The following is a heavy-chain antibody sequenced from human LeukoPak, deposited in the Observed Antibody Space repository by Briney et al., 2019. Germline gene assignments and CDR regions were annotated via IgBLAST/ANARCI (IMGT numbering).Heavy chain of an antibody. J-gene: IGHJ4*02. CDR3: TGPMPPSY. V-gene: IGHV3-74*01. Sequence: PVGSLRLSCVASGFTFSSNWMHWVRQAPGKGLVWVSRINSDGSSTHYADSVKGRFTISRDNAKNTVYLQMNSLRAEDTAVYYCTGPMPPSYWGQGTLVTVSS. CDR1: GFTFSSNW. D-gene: IGHD2-2*01. CDR2: INSDGSST.